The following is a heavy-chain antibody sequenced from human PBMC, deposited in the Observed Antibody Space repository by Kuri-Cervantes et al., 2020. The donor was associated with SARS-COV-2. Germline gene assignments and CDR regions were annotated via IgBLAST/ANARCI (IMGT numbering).Heavy chain of an antibody. D-gene: IGHD2-2*01. J-gene: IGHJ5*02. CDR3: ARERGVIPAGPGWFDP. V-gene: IGHV3-48*01. Sequence: GGSLRLSCAASGFTFSSSSINWVRQAPGKGLEWVSYISSGSNSIYYADSVKGRFTISRDNSKNSLYLQMNSLRVEDTAVYYCARERGVIPAGPGWFDPWSQGTLVTVSS. CDR2: ISSGSNSI. CDR1: GFTFSSSS.